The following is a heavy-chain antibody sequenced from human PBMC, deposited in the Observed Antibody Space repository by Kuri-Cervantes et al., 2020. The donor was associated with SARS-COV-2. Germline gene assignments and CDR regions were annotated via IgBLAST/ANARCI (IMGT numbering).Heavy chain of an antibody. Sequence: TLSLTCAVYGGSFSGYYWSWIRQHPGKGLEWIGYIYYSGSTYYNPSLKSRVTISVDTSKNQFSLKLSSVTAADTAVYYCAREVRIQLWFVDYWGQGTLVTVSS. CDR1: GGSFSGYY. V-gene: IGHV4-31*02. J-gene: IGHJ4*02. D-gene: IGHD5-18*01. CDR2: IYYSGST. CDR3: AREVRIQLWFVDY.